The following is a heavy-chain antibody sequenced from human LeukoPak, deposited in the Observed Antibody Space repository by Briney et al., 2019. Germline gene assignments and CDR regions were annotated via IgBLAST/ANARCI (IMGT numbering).Heavy chain of an antibody. D-gene: IGHD2/OR15-2a*01. CDR1: GGTFSSYA. Sequence: SVKVSCKASGGTFSSYAISWVRQAPGQGLEWMGRIIPILGIANYAQKFQGRVTITADKSTNTAYMELSSLRSEDTAVYYCAGDRPPQMQYYDYWGQGTRVSVFS. J-gene: IGHJ4*02. CDR2: IIPILGIA. CDR3: AGDRPPQMQYYDY. V-gene: IGHV1-69*04.